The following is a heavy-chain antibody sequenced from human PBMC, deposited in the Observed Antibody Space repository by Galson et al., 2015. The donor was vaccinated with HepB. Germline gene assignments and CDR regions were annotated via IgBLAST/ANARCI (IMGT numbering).Heavy chain of an antibody. D-gene: IGHD3-10*01. V-gene: IGHV3-7*03. CDR2: IKQDGSEE. CDR1: GFTFSSYW. J-gene: IGHJ3*02. CDR3: ARDLGIGTTSGARVVRGAGAFDI. Sequence: SLSLSCAASGFTFSSYWMSWVRQAPGKGLEWVANIKQDGSEEYYVDSVKGRFTISRDNAKNSLYLQMNSLRAEDTAVYYCARDLGIGTTSGARVVRGAGAFDIWGQGTMVTVSS.